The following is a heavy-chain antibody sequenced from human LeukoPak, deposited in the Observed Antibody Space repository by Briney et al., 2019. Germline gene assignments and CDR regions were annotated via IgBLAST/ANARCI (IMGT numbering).Heavy chain of an antibody. J-gene: IGHJ4*02. CDR1: GYTFTSYD. Sequence: ASVKVSCKASGYTFTSYDINWVRQATGQGLEWMGWMNPNSGNTGYAQKFQGRVTTTRNTSISTVYMELSSLRSEDTAVYYCARDLYDSSGEVGYWGQGTPVTVSS. V-gene: IGHV1-8*01. CDR2: MNPNSGNT. CDR3: ARDLYDSSGEVGY. D-gene: IGHD3-22*01.